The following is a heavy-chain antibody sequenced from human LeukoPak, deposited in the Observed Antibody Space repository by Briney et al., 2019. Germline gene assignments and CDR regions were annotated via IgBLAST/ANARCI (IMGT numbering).Heavy chain of an antibody. V-gene: IGHV3-48*03. D-gene: IGHD3-16*02. CDR2: ISSSGSTI. CDR3: ARVPAGVIGMKDAFDI. J-gene: IGHJ3*02. CDR1: GFTFSSYE. Sequence: PGGSLRLSCAASGFTFSSYEMHWVRQAPGKGLEWVSYISSSGSTIYYADSVKGRFSISRDNAKNSLYLQMNSLRAEDTAVYYCARVPAGVIGMKDAFDIWGQGTMVTVSS.